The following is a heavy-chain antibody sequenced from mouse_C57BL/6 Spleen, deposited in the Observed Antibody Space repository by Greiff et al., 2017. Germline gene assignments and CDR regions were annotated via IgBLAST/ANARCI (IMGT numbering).Heavy chain of an antibody. CDR1: GYTFTSYW. CDR2: IYPSDSET. Sequence: QVQLQQSGAELVRPGSSVKLSCKASGYTFTSYWMDWVKQRPGQGLEWIGNIYPSDSETHYNQKFKDKATLTVDKSSSTAYMQLSSLTSEDSAVYYCARGFITTVVDVWGTGTTVTVSS. CDR3: ARGFITTVVDV. D-gene: IGHD1-1*01. J-gene: IGHJ1*03. V-gene: IGHV1-61*01.